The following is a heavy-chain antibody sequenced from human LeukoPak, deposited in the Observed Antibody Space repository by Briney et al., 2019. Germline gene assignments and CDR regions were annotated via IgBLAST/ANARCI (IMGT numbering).Heavy chain of an antibody. CDR3: ARADDYVWGSYRYGPFDY. CDR2: ISSSSSTI. Sequence: PGGSLRLPCAASGFPFTSYSMNWVRQAPGKGLEWVSYISSSSSTIYYADSVKGRFTISRDNAKNSLYLQMNSLRAEDTAVYYCARADDYVWGSYRYGPFDYWGQGTLVTVSS. CDR1: GFPFTSYS. J-gene: IGHJ4*02. D-gene: IGHD3-16*02. V-gene: IGHV3-48*04.